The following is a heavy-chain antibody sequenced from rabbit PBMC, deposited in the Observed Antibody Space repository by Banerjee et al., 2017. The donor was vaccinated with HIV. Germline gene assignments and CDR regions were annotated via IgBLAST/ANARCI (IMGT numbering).Heavy chain of an antibody. CDR3: ASSTGYTKNPLAI. CDR1: GFSFSSSYW. J-gene: IGHJ4*02. D-gene: IGHD1-1*01. V-gene: IGHV1S40*01. Sequence: QSLEESGGDLVKPGASLTLTCTASGFSFSSSYWICWVRQAPGKGLEWIACIYNADGSTYYASWVNGRFSISTTSSTTVTLQMTSLTGADTATYFCASSTGYTKNPLAIWGPGTLVTVS. CDR2: IYNADGST.